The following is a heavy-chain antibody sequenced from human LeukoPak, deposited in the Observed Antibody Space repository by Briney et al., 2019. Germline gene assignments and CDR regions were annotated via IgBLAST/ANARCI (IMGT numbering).Heavy chain of an antibody. D-gene: IGHD3-3*01. Sequence: GGSLSPPLEAFEPTFTNYPMTWFRKPPGKGWDWFPAIVSIADSTYYADSVKGRFTISRDNSKNTLYLQMNSLRAEDTAVYYCAKDGKRFLEWLLYQYYFDYWGQGTLVTVSS. CDR2: IVSIADST. V-gene: IGHV3-23*01. J-gene: IGHJ4*02. CDR3: AKDGKRFLEWLLYQYYFDY. CDR1: EPTFTNYP.